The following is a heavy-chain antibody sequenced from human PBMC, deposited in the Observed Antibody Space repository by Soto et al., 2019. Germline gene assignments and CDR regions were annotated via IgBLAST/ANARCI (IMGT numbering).Heavy chain of an antibody. CDR3: ARHRYCSSTSCYATGYYYGMDV. CDR1: GYSFTSYW. D-gene: IGHD2-2*01. V-gene: IGHV5-51*01. J-gene: IGHJ6*02. Sequence: GESLKISCKGSGYSFTSYWIGWVRQMPGKGLEWMGIIYPGDSDTRYSPSFQGQVTISADKSISTAYLQWSSLKASDTAMYYCARHRYCSSTSCYATGYYYGMDVWGQGTTVTVSS. CDR2: IYPGDSDT.